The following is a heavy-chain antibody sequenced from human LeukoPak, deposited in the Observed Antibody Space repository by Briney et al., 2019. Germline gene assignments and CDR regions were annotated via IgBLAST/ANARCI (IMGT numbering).Heavy chain of an antibody. V-gene: IGHV3-30*04. CDR2: ISYDGSNK. CDR3: ARGGVVVTDLDY. CDR1: GLTFSSYA. Sequence: GGSLRLSCAASGLTFSSYAMHWVRQAPGKGLEWVAVISYDGSNKYYADSVKGRFTISRDNSKNTLYLQMNSLRAEDTAGYYCARGGVVVTDLDYSGQGTLVTVSS. D-gene: IGHD2-21*02. J-gene: IGHJ4*02.